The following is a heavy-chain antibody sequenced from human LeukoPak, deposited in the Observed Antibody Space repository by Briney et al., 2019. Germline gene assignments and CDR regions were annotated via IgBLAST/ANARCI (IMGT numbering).Heavy chain of an antibody. J-gene: IGHJ5*02. CDR1: GYTFTGYY. D-gene: IGHD3-10*01. CDR2: INPNSGGT. CDR3: ARSNLITMVRVVRWFDP. V-gene: IGHV1-2*02. Sequence: GASVKVSCKASGYTFTGYYMHWVRQAPGQGLEWMGWINPNSGGTNYAQKFQGRVTMTRDTFISTAYMELSRLRSDDTAVYYCARSNLITMVRVVRWFDPWGQGTLVTVSS.